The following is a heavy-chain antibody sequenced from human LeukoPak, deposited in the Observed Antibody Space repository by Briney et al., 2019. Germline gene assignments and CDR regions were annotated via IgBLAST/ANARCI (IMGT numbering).Heavy chain of an antibody. J-gene: IGHJ4*02. CDR3: TRHAGYDSSGYYTGY. CDR2: IRSKANSYAT. V-gene: IGHV3-73*01. CDR1: GFTFSGSA. Sequence: PGGSLRLSCAASGFTFSGSAMHWVRQASGKGLEWVGRIRSKANSYATAYAASVKGRFTISRDDSKNTAYLQMNSLKTEDTAVYYCTRHAGYDSSGYYTGYWGQGTLVTVSS. D-gene: IGHD3-22*01.